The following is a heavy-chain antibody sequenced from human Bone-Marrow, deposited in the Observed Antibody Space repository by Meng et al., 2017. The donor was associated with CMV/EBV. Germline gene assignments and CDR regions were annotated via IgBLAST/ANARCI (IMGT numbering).Heavy chain of an antibody. CDR2: INPSGGST. Sequence: ASVKVSCKASGYTFTSYYMHWVRQAPGQRLEWMGIINPSGGSTSDAQKFQGRVTMTRDTSTSTVYMELSSLRSEDTAVYYCARGGEGCSSTSCSDYYYYGMDVWGQGTTVTVSS. V-gene: IGHV1-46*01. J-gene: IGHJ6*02. D-gene: IGHD2-2*01. CDR3: ARGGEGCSSTSCSDYYYYGMDV. CDR1: GYTFTSYY.